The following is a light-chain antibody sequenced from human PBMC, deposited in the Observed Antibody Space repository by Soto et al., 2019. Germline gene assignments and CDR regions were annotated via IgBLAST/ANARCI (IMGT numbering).Light chain of an antibody. CDR2: GAS. CDR1: QSVSSSY. CDR3: QQYGISPWT. Sequence: EIVLTQSPGTLSLSPGERATLSCRASQSVSSSYLAWYQQKPGQAPRLLIYGASTRATGIPDRFSGSGSGTDFTLIISRLEPADFAVYYCQQYGISPWTFGQGTKVEIK. V-gene: IGKV3-20*01. J-gene: IGKJ1*01.